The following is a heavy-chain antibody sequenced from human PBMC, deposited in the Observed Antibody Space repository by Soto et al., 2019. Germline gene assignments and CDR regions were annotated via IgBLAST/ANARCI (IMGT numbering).Heavy chain of an antibody. CDR3: ASVTRTCISTSCYRYYYGMDV. CDR2: LYPSGNT. Sequence: SETLSLACSVSGGSINSSRYYWGWIRQAPGKGLEWIGNLYPSGNTFYNPSLTSRVSISVDTSKNQFSLKLSSVTAADTAVYYCASVTRTCISTSCYRYYYGMDVWGQGTTVT. CDR1: GGSINSSRYY. D-gene: IGHD2-2*02. V-gene: IGHV4-39*07. J-gene: IGHJ6*02.